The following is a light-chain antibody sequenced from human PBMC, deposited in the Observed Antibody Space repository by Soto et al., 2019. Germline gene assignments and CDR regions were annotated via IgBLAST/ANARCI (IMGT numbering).Light chain of an antibody. Sequence: QSVLTQPPSASGSPGQSVTISCTGTSSDVGGYEYVSWYQQHPGKAPKLIIYEVTKRPSGVPDRFSGPKSGNTASLTVSGLQAEDEADYYCSSYAGSHPYVFGTGTKVTVL. V-gene: IGLV2-8*01. J-gene: IGLJ1*01. CDR1: SSDVGGYEY. CDR3: SSYAGSHPYV. CDR2: EVT.